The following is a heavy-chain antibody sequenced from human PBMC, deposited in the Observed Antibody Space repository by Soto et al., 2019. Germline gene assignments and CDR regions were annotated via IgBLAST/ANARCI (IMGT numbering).Heavy chain of an antibody. Sequence: PSETLSLTCTVSGGSISSYYWSWIRQPPGKGLEWIGYIYYSGSTNYNPSLKSRVTISVDTSKNQFSLKLSSVTAADTAVYYCARHLGGDYDILTGYYPNWFDPWGQGTLVTVSS. V-gene: IGHV4-59*08. D-gene: IGHD3-9*01. CDR3: ARHLGGDYDILTGYYPNWFDP. CDR2: IYYSGST. CDR1: GGSISSYY. J-gene: IGHJ5*02.